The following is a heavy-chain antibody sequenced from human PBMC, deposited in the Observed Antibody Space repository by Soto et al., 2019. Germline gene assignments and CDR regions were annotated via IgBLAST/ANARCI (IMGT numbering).Heavy chain of an antibody. CDR3: ARSVFP. CDR1: GGSISNYY. V-gene: IGHV4-59*06. Sequence: PSETLSLTCTVSGGSISNYYCCWIRQHPGRGLEWIGYIYYSGSTYYNPSLKSRVTISVDTSKNQFSLKLTSVTAADTAVYYCARSVFPWGQGTLVTVSS. J-gene: IGHJ5*02. CDR2: IYYSGST.